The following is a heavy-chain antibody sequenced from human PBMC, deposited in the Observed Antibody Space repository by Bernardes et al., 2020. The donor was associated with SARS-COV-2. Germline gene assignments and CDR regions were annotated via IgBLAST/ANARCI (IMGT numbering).Heavy chain of an antibody. CDR3: ARGSVHDFWSGYGWFDP. J-gene: IGHJ5*02. Sequence: SETLSLTCTVSGGSISSYYWSWIRQPAGKGLEWIGRIYTSGSTNYNPSLKSRVTMSVDTSKNQFSLKLSSVTAADTAVYYCARGSVHDFWSGYGWFDPWGQGTLVTVSS. CDR1: GGSISSYY. CDR2: IYTSGST. V-gene: IGHV4-4*07. D-gene: IGHD3-3*01.